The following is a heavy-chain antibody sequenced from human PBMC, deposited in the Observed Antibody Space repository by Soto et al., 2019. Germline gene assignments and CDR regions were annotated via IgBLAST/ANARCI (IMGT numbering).Heavy chain of an antibody. CDR2: ISAYNGNT. Sequence: QVQLVQSGAEVRKPGASVKVSCKASGYTFTSYGISWVRQAPGQGLEWMGWISAYNGNTNYAQKLQGRVTMTTDTSTSTAYMELRSLRSDGTAVYYCARYPDYCGGDCYPDYWGQGTLVTVSS. CDR3: ARYPDYCGGDCYPDY. D-gene: IGHD2-21*02. CDR1: GYTFTSYG. J-gene: IGHJ4*02. V-gene: IGHV1-18*01.